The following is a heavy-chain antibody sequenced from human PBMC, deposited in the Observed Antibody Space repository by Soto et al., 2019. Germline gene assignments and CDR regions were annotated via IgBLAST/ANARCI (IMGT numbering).Heavy chain of an antibody. CDR3: ASRGYDYIWGSYRTDFDY. CDR2: IYYSGST. D-gene: IGHD3-16*02. J-gene: IGHJ4*02. Sequence: TVADGNIRSSSYYWGRKRKPPGKGLEWIGSIYYSGSTYYNPSLKSRVTISVDTSKNQFSLKLSSVTAADTAVYYCASRGYDYIWGSYRTDFDYWGQGTLVTVSS. V-gene: IGHV4-39*01. CDR1: DGNIRSSSYY.